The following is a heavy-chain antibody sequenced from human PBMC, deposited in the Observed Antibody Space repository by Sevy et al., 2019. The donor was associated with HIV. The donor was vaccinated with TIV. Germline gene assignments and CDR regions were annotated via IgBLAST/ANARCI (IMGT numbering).Heavy chain of an antibody. D-gene: IGHD4-4*01. CDR3: ARSKAFSGLDY. Sequence: SETLSLTCTVSGGSISSGGYYWNWIRQHPEEDLEWIGDIHYSGSTYYNPSLMSRVTMSVDTSKNQFSLKVTSVTDADTAVYYCARSKAFSGLDYWGQGTLVTVSS. CDR1: GGSISSGGYY. J-gene: IGHJ4*02. V-gene: IGHV4-31*03. CDR2: IHYSGST.